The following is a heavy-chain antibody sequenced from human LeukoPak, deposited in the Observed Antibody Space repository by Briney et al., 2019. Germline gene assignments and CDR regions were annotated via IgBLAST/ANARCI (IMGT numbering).Heavy chain of an antibody. D-gene: IGHD2-2*02. J-gene: IGHJ1*01. CDR2: ISAYNGNT. V-gene: IGHV1-18*01. CDR3: ARDLEDIVVVPAAIVYFQH. Sequence: ASVKVSCKASGYTXTSYGISWVRQAPGQGLEWMGWISAYNGNTNYAQKLQGRVTMTTDTSTSTAYMELRNLRSDDTAVYYCARDLEDIVVVPAAIVYFQHWGQGTLVTVSS. CDR1: GYTXTSYG.